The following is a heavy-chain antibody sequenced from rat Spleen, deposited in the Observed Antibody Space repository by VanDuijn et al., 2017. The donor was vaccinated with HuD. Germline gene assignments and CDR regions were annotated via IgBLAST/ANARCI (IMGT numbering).Heavy chain of an antibody. Sequence: QVQLKESGPGLVQPSQTLSLTCTVSGFSLTSNSVSWVRQPPGKGLEWMGAIWAGGGTNHNSAVQSRLSISRDTSKSQVFLKMNSLQPEDTGTYYCARHLREASGVMDVWGQGASVTVSS. CDR1: GFSLTSNS. CDR2: IWAGGGT. CDR3: ARHLREASGVMDV. D-gene: IGHD4-3*01. V-gene: IGHV2-72*01. J-gene: IGHJ4*01.